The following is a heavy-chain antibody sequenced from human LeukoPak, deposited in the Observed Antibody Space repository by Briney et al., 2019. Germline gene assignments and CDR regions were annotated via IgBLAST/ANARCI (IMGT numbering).Heavy chain of an antibody. J-gene: IGHJ3*02. CDR3: ARVPVYCYDSSGYPILLFDAFDI. Sequence: GGSLRLSCAASGFTFSSYWMHWVRQAPGKGLVWVSRINSDGSSTSYADSVKGRFTISRDNAKNTLYLQMNSLRAEDTAVYYCARVPVYCYDSSGYPILLFDAFDIWGQGTMVTVSS. V-gene: IGHV3-74*01. CDR2: INSDGSST. D-gene: IGHD3-22*01. CDR1: GFTFSSYW.